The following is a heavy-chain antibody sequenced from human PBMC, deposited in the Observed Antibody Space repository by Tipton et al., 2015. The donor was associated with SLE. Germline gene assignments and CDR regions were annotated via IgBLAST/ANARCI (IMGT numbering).Heavy chain of an antibody. CDR1: GGSISSGDYY. J-gene: IGHJ4*02. Sequence: TLSLTCTVSGGSISSGDYYWSWIRQPPGKGLEWIGYIYYSGSTYYNPSLKSRVTISIDTSKNQFSLRLSSVTAADTAVYYCARTSGSYMDYWGQGTLVTVSS. D-gene: IGHD3-10*01. CDR3: ARTSGSYMDY. CDR2: IYYSGST. V-gene: IGHV4-30-4*01.